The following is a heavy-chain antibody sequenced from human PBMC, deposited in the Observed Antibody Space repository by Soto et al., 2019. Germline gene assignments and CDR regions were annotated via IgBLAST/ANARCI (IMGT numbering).Heavy chain of an antibody. V-gene: IGHV6-1*01. Sequence: SQTRSLTCAISGYSVSGNSAAWNWIRQSPSRGLEWLGRTYYRSKWYNDYAVSVKGRITVTPDTSKNQFSLHLNSVTPEDTAVYYCAGEFPYCESSDSYFEYWGQGALLTVSS. J-gene: IGHJ4*02. CDR2: TYYRSKWYN. D-gene: IGHD2-21*01. CDR1: GYSVSGNSAA. CDR3: AGEFPYCESSDSYFEY.